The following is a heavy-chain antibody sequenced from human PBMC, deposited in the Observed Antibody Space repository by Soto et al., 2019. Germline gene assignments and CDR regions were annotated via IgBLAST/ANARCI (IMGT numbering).Heavy chain of an antibody. J-gene: IGHJ4*02. Sequence: SETLSLTCAVYGGSFSGYYWSWIRQPPGKGLEWIGEINHSGSTNYNPSLKSRVTISVDTSKNQFSLKLSSVTAADTAVYYCARGFGRSSRWGDFDYWGQGTLVTVSS. CDR3: ARGFGRSSRWGDFDY. CDR1: GGSFSGYY. V-gene: IGHV4-34*01. D-gene: IGHD6-13*01. CDR2: INHSGST.